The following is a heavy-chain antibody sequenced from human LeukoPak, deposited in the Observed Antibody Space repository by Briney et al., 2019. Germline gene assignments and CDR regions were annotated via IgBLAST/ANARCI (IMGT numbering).Heavy chain of an antibody. Sequence: GGSLRLSCAASGFTFSNYWMHWVRQAPGKGLVWVSRINSDGSSTNYADSMKGRFTIFRDNAKNALYLQMNSLRAEDTAVYYCARGTGCGGGSCPISHCYYHYYMDVWGKGTTVTVSS. CDR1: GFTFSNYW. CDR2: INSDGSST. CDR3: ARGTGCGGGSCPISHCYYHYYMDV. D-gene: IGHD2-15*01. J-gene: IGHJ6*03. V-gene: IGHV3-74*01.